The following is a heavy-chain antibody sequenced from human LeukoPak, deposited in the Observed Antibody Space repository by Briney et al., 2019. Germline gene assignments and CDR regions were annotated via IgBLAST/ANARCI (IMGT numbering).Heavy chain of an antibody. CDR3: AKGAFRDQVQGYYYMDV. Sequence: GGSLRLSCAASGFTFSDYYMSWIRQAPGKGLEWVSYISSGGGTMYYADSLKGRFTISRDNAKNSLYLQMNSLRAEDTAVYYCAKGAFRDQVQGYYYMDVWGKGTTVTVSS. CDR2: ISSGGGTM. V-gene: IGHV3-11*04. J-gene: IGHJ6*03. D-gene: IGHD3-10*01. CDR1: GFTFSDYY.